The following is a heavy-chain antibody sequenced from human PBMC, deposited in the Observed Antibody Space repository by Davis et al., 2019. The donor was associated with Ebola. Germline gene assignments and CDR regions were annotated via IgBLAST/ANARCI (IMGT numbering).Heavy chain of an antibody. Sequence: SETLSLTCAVSGASTSSYYWSWIRQPPGKGLEWIGYIYYSGNTNYNPSLKSRVTMSVDTSKNQFSLKLSSVTAADTAVYYCARGLYPWELDYWGQGTLVTVSS. J-gene: IGHJ4*02. CDR3: ARGLYPWELDY. CDR2: IYYSGNT. D-gene: IGHD1-1*01. CDR1: GASTSSYY. V-gene: IGHV4-59*12.